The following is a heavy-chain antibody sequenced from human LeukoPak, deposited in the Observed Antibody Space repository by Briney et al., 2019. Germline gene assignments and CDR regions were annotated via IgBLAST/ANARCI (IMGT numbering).Heavy chain of an antibody. V-gene: IGHV4-30-2*01. CDR3: ARGDYYDSSGYSWFDP. CDR1: GGSISSGGYS. J-gene: IGHJ5*02. D-gene: IGHD3-22*01. Sequence: TLSLTCAVSGGSISSGGYSWSWIRQPPGEVLEWIGYIYHSGSTYYNPSLKSRVTISVDRSKNQFSLKLSSVTAADTAVYYCARGDYYDSSGYSWFDPWGQGTLVTVSS. CDR2: IYHSGST.